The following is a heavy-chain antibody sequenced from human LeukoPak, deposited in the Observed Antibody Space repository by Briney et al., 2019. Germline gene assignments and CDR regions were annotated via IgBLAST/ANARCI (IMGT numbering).Heavy chain of an antibody. V-gene: IGHV3-21*01. J-gene: IGHJ6*03. D-gene: IGHD3-22*01. CDR1: GFTFSTYN. Sequence: GGSLRLSCAASGFTFSTYNMNWVRQAPGKGLEWVSSITSSSSYIYYADSVKGRFTISRDNSKNTLYLQMNSLRAGDTAVYYCAKGSKLVVITRDHYMAVWGKGTTVTISS. CDR3: AKGSKLVVITRDHYMAV. CDR2: ITSSSSYI.